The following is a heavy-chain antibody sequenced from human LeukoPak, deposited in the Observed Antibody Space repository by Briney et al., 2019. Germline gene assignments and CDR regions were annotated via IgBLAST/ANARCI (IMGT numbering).Heavy chain of an antibody. CDR2: IYYSGST. Sequence: SETLSLTCTVSGGSVSSSSYYWSWIRQPPGKGLEWIGSIYYSGSTNYNPSLKSRVTISVDTSNDRFSLKMSAVTAADTAVYYCARVPYFDCWGQGTLVTVSS. D-gene: IGHD2-2*01. V-gene: IGHV4-61*01. CDR3: ARVPYFDC. J-gene: IGHJ4*02. CDR1: GGSVSSSSYY.